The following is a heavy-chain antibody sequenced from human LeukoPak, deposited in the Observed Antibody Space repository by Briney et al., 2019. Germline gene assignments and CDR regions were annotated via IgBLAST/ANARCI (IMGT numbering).Heavy chain of an antibody. CDR2: IYSGGST. CDR3: GRGSDYYYGMDV. CDR1: GFTVSSNY. J-gene: IGHJ6*02. D-gene: IGHD2-15*01. V-gene: IGHV3-53*01. Sequence: GGSLRLSCAASGFTVSSNYMSWVRQAPGKGLEWVSVIYSGGSTYYADSVKGRFTISRDNSKNTLYLQMNSLRAEDTAVYYCGRGSDYYYGMDVWGQGTTVTVS.